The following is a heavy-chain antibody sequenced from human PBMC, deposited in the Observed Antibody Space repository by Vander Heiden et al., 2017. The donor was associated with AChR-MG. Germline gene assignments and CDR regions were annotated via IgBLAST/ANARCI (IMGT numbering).Heavy chain of an antibody. Sequence: EVQLLESGGGLEQPGGSLRLSCAASEIPFSSYAMSWVRQAPGKGLEWVSAISGSGGSTYYADSVKGRFTISRDNSKNTLYLQMNSMRAEDTAVYYCAKDAATVTTSWFDPWGQGTLVTVSS. J-gene: IGHJ5*02. D-gene: IGHD4-17*01. CDR3: AKDAATVTTSWFDP. CDR2: ISGSGGST. CDR1: EIPFSSYA. V-gene: IGHV3-23*01.